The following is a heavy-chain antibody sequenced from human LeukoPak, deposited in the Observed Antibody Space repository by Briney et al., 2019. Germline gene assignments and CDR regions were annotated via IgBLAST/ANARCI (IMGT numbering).Heavy chain of an antibody. Sequence: SQPLSLTCAISGDSVPSNSAAWNWIRQSPSRGLEWLGRPYYRSKWYNHYAVCVKTRITINPDTPQTQISPPLNSVTPADTAVYFCSRVIRWSGAGTERSAFDMWGQGTMVTASS. D-gene: IGHD6-19*01. CDR3: SRVIRWSGAGTERSAFDM. J-gene: IGHJ3*02. CDR2: PYYRSKWYN. CDR1: GDSVPSNSAA. V-gene: IGHV6-1*01.